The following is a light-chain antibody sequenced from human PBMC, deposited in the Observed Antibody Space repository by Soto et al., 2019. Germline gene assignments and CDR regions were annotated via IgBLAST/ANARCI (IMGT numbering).Light chain of an antibody. J-gene: IGKJ1*01. CDR1: QNINNY. CDR3: KQSYNTPWT. V-gene: IGKV1-39*01. Sequence: DIQMTQSPSSLSASVGDRVTITCQASQNINNYLNWYQQKPGKAPKLLISGAFDLQTGVPSRFSGSGSGTDFTLTIKGLQPDDFATYYCKQSYNTPWTFGQGTKVDIK. CDR2: GAF.